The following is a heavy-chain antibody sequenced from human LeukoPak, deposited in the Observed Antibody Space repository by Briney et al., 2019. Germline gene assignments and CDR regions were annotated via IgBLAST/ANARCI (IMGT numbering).Heavy chain of an antibody. CDR1: GFTVSDTH. CDR3: AKDEATSGGGLAS. Sequence: PGGSLRLSCAVSGFTVSDTHMSWVRQAPGEGREWVSAMYTGGTTYYADSVTGRFTVSRDTSRNTLFLHMNSLRAEDTAVYYCAKDEATSGGGLASWGQGTLVIVSS. J-gene: IGHJ5*01. CDR2: MYTGGTT. V-gene: IGHV3-53*01. D-gene: IGHD3-16*01.